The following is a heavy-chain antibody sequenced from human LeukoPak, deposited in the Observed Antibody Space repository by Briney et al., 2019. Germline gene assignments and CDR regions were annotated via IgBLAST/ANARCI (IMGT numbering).Heavy chain of an antibody. CDR1: GFTFGDYT. Sequence: GGSLRLPCRASGFTFGDYTMSWVRQAPGKGLEWGGFIRSKAYGGTTEYAASVKGRFTISRDDSKSIAHLQMSSLKTEDTAVYYCTRDRGYCGGDCYSFGYWGQGTLVTVSS. V-gene: IGHV3-49*04. CDR2: IRSKAYGGTT. CDR3: TRDRGYCGGDCYSFGY. D-gene: IGHD2-21*01. J-gene: IGHJ4*02.